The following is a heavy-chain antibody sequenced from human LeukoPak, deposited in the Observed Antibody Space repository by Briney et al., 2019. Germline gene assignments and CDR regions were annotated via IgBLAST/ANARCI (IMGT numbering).Heavy chain of an antibody. V-gene: IGHV3-74*01. CDR2: INSDGSWT. D-gene: IGHD2-2*01. Sequence: GGSLRLSCAASGFTFSSYSMNWVRQAPGKGLVWVSHINSDGSWTSYADSVKGRFTISKDNAKNTVYLQMNNLRAEDTAVYYCVSFYETYWGRGTLVTVSS. CDR3: VSFYETY. J-gene: IGHJ4*02. CDR1: GFTFSSYS.